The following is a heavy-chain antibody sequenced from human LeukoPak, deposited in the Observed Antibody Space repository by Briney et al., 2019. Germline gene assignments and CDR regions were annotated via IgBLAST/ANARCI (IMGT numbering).Heavy chain of an antibody. CDR2: IYYSGST. J-gene: IGHJ5*02. Sequence: KPSETLSLTCTVSGGSISSSSYYWGWIRQPPGKGLEWIGSIYYSGSTYYNPSLKSRVTISVDTSKNQFSLKLSSVTAADTAVYYCARSRYSGSYRGIWFDPWGQGTLVTVSS. D-gene: IGHD1-26*01. CDR3: ARSRYSGSYRGIWFDP. CDR1: GGSISSSSYY. V-gene: IGHV4-39*07.